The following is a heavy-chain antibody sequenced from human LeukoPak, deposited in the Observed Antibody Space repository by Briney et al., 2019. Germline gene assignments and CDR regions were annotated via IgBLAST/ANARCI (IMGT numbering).Heavy chain of an antibody. CDR3: ARDLIPSISMVGGVIQSPY. V-gene: IGHV3-7*01. D-gene: IGHD3-10*01. CDR1: GFTLSTYW. J-gene: IGHJ4*02. CDR2: IKQDGSEI. Sequence: PGGSLRLSCAASGFTLSTYWMSWVRQAPGKGLECVANIKQDGSEIYYVDSVKGRFTISRDNAKNSLYLQMSGLRVEDTAVYYCARDLIPSISMVGGVIQSPYWGQGTLVTVSS.